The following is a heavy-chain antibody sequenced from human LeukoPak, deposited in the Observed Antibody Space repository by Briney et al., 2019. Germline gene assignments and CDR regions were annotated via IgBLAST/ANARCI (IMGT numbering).Heavy chain of an antibody. V-gene: IGHV4-4*09. CDR1: GAPISRFY. D-gene: IGHD6-19*01. CDR3: VQTTGWPGFDY. CDR2: IYNGVPT. J-gene: IGHJ4*02. Sequence: SETLSLICTASGAPISRFYWNWVRQPPGKGLEWIGNIYNGVPTFFNPSLKSRVTLSVDTSETQFSLQLASVTAADTAVYYCVQTTGWPGFDYWGQGILVTVSS.